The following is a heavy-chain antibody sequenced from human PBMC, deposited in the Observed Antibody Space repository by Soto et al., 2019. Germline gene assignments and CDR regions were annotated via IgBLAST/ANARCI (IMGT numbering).Heavy chain of an antibody. J-gene: IGHJ6*02. D-gene: IGHD2-21*01. Sequence: ESLKISCKGSGYSFTSYWINWVRQMPGKGLEWMGIIYPGDSDTRYSPSFQGQVTISADKSIDTAYLQWRSLKASDTAVYYCARHHCSPGSYYVLDVWGQGTTVTVSS. CDR1: GYSFTSYW. CDR3: ARHHCSPGSYYVLDV. V-gene: IGHV5-51*01. CDR2: IYPGDSDT.